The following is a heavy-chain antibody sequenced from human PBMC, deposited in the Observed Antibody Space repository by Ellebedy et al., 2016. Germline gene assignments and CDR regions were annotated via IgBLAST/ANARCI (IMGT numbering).Heavy chain of an antibody. J-gene: IGHJ4*02. V-gene: IGHV3-23*01. CDR3: AKTTYIGLEWLSRFDS. CDR2: ITGVTGKT. D-gene: IGHD3-3*01. CDR1: GFTFNKYA. Sequence: GGSLRLXXAASGFTFNKYALTWVRQAPGKGLEWVSAITGVTGKTYYADSVKGRFTISRDNSQNTLSLQMDSLRGEDTAIYHCAKTTYIGLEWLSRFDSWGPGTLVTVSS.